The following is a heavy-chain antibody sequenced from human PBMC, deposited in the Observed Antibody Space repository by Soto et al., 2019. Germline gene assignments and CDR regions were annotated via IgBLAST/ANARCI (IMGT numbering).Heavy chain of an antibody. Sequence: QVQLVESGGGVVQPGRSLRLSCAASGFTFSSYGMHWVRQAPGKGLEWVAVIWYDGSNKYYADSVKGRFTISRDNSSDTLYLQMNRLTAEDTAVYYCARGGRGYCSVSRCYVIWFDPGGQGTLVTVS. J-gene: IGHJ5*02. V-gene: IGHV3-33*08. CDR3: ARGGRGYCSVSRCYVIWFDP. CDR2: IWYDGSNK. D-gene: IGHD2-2*01. CDR1: GFTFSSYG.